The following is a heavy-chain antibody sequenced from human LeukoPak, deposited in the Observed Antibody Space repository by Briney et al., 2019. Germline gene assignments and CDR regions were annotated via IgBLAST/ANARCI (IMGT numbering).Heavy chain of an antibody. J-gene: IGHJ4*02. CDR1: GYSFTSYW. CDR2: IYPGDSDT. Sequence: RESLKISCKGSGYSFTSYWIGWVRQMPGKGLEWMGIIYPGDSDTRYSPSFQGQVTISADKSISTAYLQWSSLKASDTAMYYCARHFKAARRPFDYWGQGTLVTVSS. CDR3: ARHFKAARRPFDY. V-gene: IGHV5-51*01. D-gene: IGHD6-6*01.